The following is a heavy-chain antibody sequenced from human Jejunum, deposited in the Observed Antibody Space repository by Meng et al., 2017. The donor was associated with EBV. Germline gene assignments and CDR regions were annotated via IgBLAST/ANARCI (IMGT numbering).Heavy chain of an antibody. CDR3: AREGLVGDLRYFDL. V-gene: IGHV1-2*06. D-gene: IGHD3-16*01. CDR1: AYTFAGYY. CDR2: INPNSGGA. Sequence: QVQRVQSGTGVKKPGASVKVSCKASAYTFAGYYMHWVRQAPGQGLEWMGRINPNSGGANYAQKFQGRVTMTRDTSISTAYMELSRLRSDDTAVYYCAREGLVGDLRYFDLWGRGTLVTVSS. J-gene: IGHJ2*01.